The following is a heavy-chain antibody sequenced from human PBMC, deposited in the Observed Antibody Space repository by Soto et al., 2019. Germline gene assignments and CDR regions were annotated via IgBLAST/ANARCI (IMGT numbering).Heavy chain of an antibody. Sequence: QVQLVQSGAEVKKPGSSVKVSCKASGGTFSSYAISWVRQAPGQGLEWMGGIIPIFGTADYAQKFQGRVTVPADDSTSTAYMALSSVRSEETAVYYCASHSGSSPEGRYYDGMDVWGQGTTVTVSS. D-gene: IGHD1-26*01. CDR2: IIPIFGTA. CDR1: GGTFSSYA. J-gene: IGHJ6*02. V-gene: IGHV1-69*12. CDR3: ASHSGSSPEGRYYDGMDV.